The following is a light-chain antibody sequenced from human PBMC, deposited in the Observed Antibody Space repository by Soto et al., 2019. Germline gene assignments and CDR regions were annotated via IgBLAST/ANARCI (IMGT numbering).Light chain of an antibody. J-gene: IGKJ4*01. CDR2: DAS. CDR3: QQYHSYPLT. Sequence: DIQMTQSPSTLSAFVGDRVTITCRASQSISSWLAWFQQKPGKAPKLLIYDASSLESGVPSRFSGRGSGTEFTLTISSLQPDDSATYYCQQYHSYPLTFGGGTKVEIK. CDR1: QSISSW. V-gene: IGKV1-5*01.